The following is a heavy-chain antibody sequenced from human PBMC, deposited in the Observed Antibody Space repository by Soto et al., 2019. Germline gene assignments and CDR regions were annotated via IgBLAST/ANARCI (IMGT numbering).Heavy chain of an antibody. J-gene: IGHJ4*02. CDR1: GGSISSGGYY. CDR3: ARSGYSYGPNPLLY. D-gene: IGHD5-18*01. CDR2: IYYSGST. V-gene: IGHV4-31*03. Sequence: QVQLQESGPGLVKPSQTLSLTCTVSGGSISSGGYYWSWIRQHPGKGLEWIGYIYYSGSTYYNPSLKSRVTISVDTSKNRSSLKLSSVTAADTAVYYCARSGYSYGPNPLLYWGQGTLVTVSS.